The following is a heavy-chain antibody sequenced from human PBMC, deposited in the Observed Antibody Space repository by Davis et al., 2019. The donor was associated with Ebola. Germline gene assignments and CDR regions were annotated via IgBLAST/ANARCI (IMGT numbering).Heavy chain of an antibody. Sequence: GESLKISCAASGFTFSSYAMHWVRQAPGKGLEWVAVISYDGSNKYYADSVKGRFTISRDNSKNTLYLQMNSLRAEDTAVYYCARDLEELTLHYYYYGMDVWGQGTTVTVSS. J-gene: IGHJ6*02. CDR2: ISYDGSNK. CDR3: ARDLEELTLHYYYYGMDV. CDR1: GFTFSSYA. V-gene: IGHV3-30-3*01. D-gene: IGHD4-23*01.